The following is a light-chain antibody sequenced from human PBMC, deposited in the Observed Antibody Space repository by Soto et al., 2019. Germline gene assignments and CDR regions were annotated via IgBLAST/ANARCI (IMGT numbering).Light chain of an antibody. V-gene: IGLV2-14*03. CDR2: DVR. J-gene: IGLJ1*01. CDR3: SSYTASSTYV. CDR1: SSDVGGYNY. Sequence: QSVLTQPASVSGSPGQSITISCTGTSSDVGGYNYVSWYQHHPGKAPKLMIFDVRNRPSGVSNCFSGSKSGNTASLTISGLQAEDEADYYCSSYTASSTYVFGTGTKVTVL.